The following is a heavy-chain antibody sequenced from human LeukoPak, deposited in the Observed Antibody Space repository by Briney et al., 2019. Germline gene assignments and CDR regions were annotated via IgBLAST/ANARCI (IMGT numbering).Heavy chain of an antibody. CDR3: ARRGGSGTYYKFTPDAFDL. V-gene: IGHV4-34*01. CDR2: INHSGST. J-gene: IGHJ5*02. D-gene: IGHD3-10*01. Sequence: SETLSLTCAVYGGSLSGYYWSWIRQPPEKGLEWIGEINHSGSTNYNPSLKSRVTISADTSKNQFSLKLSSVTAADTAVYYCARRGGSGTYYKFTPDAFDLWGQGTLVTVSS. CDR1: GGSLSGYY.